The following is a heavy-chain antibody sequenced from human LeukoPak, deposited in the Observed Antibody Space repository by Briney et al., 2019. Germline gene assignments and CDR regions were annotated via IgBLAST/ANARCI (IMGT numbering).Heavy chain of an antibody. V-gene: IGHV1-24*01. CDR2: FDPEDGET. J-gene: IGHJ6*02. CDR1: GYTLTELS. D-gene: IGHD4-11*01. CDR3: ATLYSNYFYYYGMDV. Sequence: GASVKVSCKVSGYTLTELSMHWVRQAPGKGLEWMGVFDPEDGETIYAQKFQGRVTMTEDTSTDTAYMELSSLRSEDTAVYYCATLYSNYFYYYGMDVWGQATTVTVSS.